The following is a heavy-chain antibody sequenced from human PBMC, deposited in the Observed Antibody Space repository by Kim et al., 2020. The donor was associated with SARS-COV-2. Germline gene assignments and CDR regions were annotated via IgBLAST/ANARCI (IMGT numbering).Heavy chain of an antibody. V-gene: IGHV3-30*07. J-gene: IGHJ4*02. D-gene: IGHD3-9*01. CDR3: ARDFYDILAGYSPPDY. Sequence: YVKCRFTISRDKSKNTLYLQMNSLRAEDTAVYYCARDFYDILAGYSPPDYWGQGTLVTVSA.